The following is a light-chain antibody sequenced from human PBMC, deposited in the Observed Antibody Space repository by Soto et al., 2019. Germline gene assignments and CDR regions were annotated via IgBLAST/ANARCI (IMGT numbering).Light chain of an antibody. V-gene: IGKV3-20*01. CDR2: DAS. CDR1: QSVSSSY. J-gene: IGKJ1*01. Sequence: EIVLTQSPGTLSLSPGERATLSCRASQSVSSSYLAWYQQKPGQAPRLLIYDASSRATGIPDRFSGSGSGTDFTLTISRLEPEDFAVYLCQQYGGSSRTFGLGTKVDIK. CDR3: QQYGGSSRT.